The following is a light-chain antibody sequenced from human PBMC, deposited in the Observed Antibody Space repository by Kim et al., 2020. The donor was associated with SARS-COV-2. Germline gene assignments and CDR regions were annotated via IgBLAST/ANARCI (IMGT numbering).Light chain of an antibody. J-gene: IGKJ2*01. CDR3: QQYNNWPYT. CDR2: GAS. Sequence: SVSAGERATLSCRASQSVSRNLAGYQQKPGQAPRLLIYGASTRATGIPATFSGSGSGTEFTLTISSLQSADFAVYYCQQYNNWPYTFGQGTKLEI. V-gene: IGKV3-15*01. CDR1: QSVSRN.